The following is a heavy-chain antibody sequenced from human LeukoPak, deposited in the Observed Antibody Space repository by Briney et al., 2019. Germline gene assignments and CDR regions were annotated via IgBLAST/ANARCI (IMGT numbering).Heavy chain of an antibody. CDR3: ARDQGTRIVVVPAYDYYYGMDV. CDR2: IKQEGSEK. J-gene: IGHJ6*04. D-gene: IGHD2-2*01. Sequence: GGSLRLSCAASGFTFSSYWMSWVRQAPGKGLEWVANIKQEGSEKYYVDSVKGRFSISRDNAKNSLYLQMNSLRAEDTAVYYCARDQGTRIVVVPAYDYYYGMDVWGKGTTVTVSS. V-gene: IGHV3-7*03. CDR1: GFTFSSYW.